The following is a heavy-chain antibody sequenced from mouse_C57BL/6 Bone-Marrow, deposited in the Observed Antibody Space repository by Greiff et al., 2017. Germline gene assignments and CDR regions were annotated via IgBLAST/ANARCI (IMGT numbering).Heavy chain of an antibody. J-gene: IGHJ2*01. V-gene: IGHV5-6*01. CDR1: GFTFSSYG. CDR2: LSSGGSYT. D-gene: IGHD2-2*01. CDR3: AIHVDYGYDVGLYYFDN. Sequence: EVHLVASGGDLVKPGGSLKLSCAASGFTFSSYGMSWVRQTPDKRLEWVATLSSGGSYTDYPDSVKGRFTISRDNAKNTLYLQMSSLKSEDTAMYYCAIHVDYGYDVGLYYFDNWGQGTTLTVSS.